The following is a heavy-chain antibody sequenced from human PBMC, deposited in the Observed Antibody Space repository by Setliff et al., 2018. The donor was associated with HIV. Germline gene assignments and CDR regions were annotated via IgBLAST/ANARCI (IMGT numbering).Heavy chain of an antibody. V-gene: IGHV4-61*02. Sequence: SETLSLTCTVSGGSISSGTSYWSWIRQPAGKGLEWIGRIYTSGSTNYNPSLKSRVSISVDTSKNRSSLKLSPVTAADTAVYYCARETYDYVWGTYRYRPRHFDYWGQGTLVTVSS. CDR2: IYTSGST. D-gene: IGHD3-16*02. CDR1: GGSISSGTSY. J-gene: IGHJ4*02. CDR3: ARETYDYVWGTYRYRPRHFDY.